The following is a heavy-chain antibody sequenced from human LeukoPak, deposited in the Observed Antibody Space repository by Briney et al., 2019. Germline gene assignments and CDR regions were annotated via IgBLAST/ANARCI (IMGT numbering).Heavy chain of an antibody. CDR2: ISSSSSYI. Sequence: GGSLRLSCAASGFTFSSYSMNWVRQAPGKGLEWVSSISSSSSYIYYADSMKGRFTISRDNAKNSLYLQMNSLRAEDTAVYYCARAKVFWSGSPFWGQGTLVTVSS. J-gene: IGHJ4*02. D-gene: IGHD3-3*01. V-gene: IGHV3-21*01. CDR1: GFTFSSYS. CDR3: ARAKVFWSGSPF.